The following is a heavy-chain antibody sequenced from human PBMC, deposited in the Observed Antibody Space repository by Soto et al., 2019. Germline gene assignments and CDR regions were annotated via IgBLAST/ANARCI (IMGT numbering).Heavy chain of an antibody. CDR1: GGSISSSSYY. D-gene: IGHD6-19*01. CDR3: ARGARGGSGWYK. CDR2: IYYSGST. J-gene: IGHJ4*02. V-gene: IGHV4-39*01. Sequence: SETLSLTCTVSGGSISSSSYYWGWIRQPPGKGLEWIGSIYYSGSTYYNPSLKSRVTISVDTSKNQFSLKLSSVTAADTAVYYCARGARGGSGWYKWGQGTLVTVSS.